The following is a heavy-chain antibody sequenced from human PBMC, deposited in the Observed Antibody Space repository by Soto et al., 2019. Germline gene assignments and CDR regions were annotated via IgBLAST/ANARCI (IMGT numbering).Heavy chain of an antibody. Sequence: QVQLQESGPGLVKPSETMSLTCTVSGVSISNSYCSWVRQPPGKKLEWIGHIWNSGTTDYNPSLRGPVNMAVSNAKDPGPPGFDSLAAPETAGNYWAGGGGSYTTGWYNDYWGQGTLVTVSS. CDR2: IWNSGTT. J-gene: IGHJ4*02. V-gene: IGHV4-4*09. D-gene: IGHD6-19*01. CDR3: AGGGGSYTTGWYNDY. CDR1: GVSISNSY.